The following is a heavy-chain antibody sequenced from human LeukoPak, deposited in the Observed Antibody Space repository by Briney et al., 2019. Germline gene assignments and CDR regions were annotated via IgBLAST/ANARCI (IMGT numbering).Heavy chain of an antibody. CDR1: GFTFSDAW. Sequence: GGSLILSCVASGFTFSDAWMSWVRQAPGMGLEWVGRIKSKTDGGTTDYAAPVKGRFTISRDDSKTTLYLQINSLKTDDTAVYYCTADMPTSSRASDYWGQGTLVTVSS. D-gene: IGHD1-26*01. CDR3: TADMPTSSRASDY. CDR2: IKSKTDGGTT. J-gene: IGHJ4*02. V-gene: IGHV3-15*01.